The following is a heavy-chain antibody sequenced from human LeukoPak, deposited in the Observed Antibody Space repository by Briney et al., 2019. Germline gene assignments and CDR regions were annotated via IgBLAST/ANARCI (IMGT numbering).Heavy chain of an antibody. CDR3: TAGRSTSYWFDP. J-gene: IGHJ5*02. V-gene: IGHV3-30*03. D-gene: IGHD6-13*01. Sequence: GGSLRLSCAASGFTFSSYGMHWVRQAPGKGLEWVAVISYDGSNKYYADSVKGRFTISRDNSKNTLYLQMNSLRAEDTAVYYCTAGRSTSYWFDPWGQGTLVTVSS. CDR2: ISYDGSNK. CDR1: GFTFSSYG.